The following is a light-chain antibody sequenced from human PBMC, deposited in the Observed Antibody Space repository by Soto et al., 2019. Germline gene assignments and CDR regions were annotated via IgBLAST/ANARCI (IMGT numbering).Light chain of an antibody. Sequence: EVLMTQSPATLSVSPGGRATFSCRASQSVSSKLAWYQQKPGQAPRLLIYDASNRATGIPARFSGSGSGTDFTLTISSLETEDFAVYYCQQRSNWLTITFGQGTRLEIK. J-gene: IGKJ5*01. CDR3: QQRSNWLTIT. CDR1: QSVSSK. V-gene: IGKV3-11*01. CDR2: DAS.